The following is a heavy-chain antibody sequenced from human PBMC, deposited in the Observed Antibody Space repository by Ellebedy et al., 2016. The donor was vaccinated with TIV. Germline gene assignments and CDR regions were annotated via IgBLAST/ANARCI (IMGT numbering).Heavy chain of an antibody. D-gene: IGHD6-13*01. CDR2: IYPGDSDT. CDR1: GYSFTSYW. Sequence: GESLKISCKGSGYSFTSYWIGWVRQMPGKGLEWMGIIYPGDSDTRYSPSFQGQVTISADKSISTAYLQWSSLKASDTAMYYCARQGYSSTWYENWFDPWGLGTLVTVSS. J-gene: IGHJ5*02. V-gene: IGHV5-51*01. CDR3: ARQGYSSTWYENWFDP.